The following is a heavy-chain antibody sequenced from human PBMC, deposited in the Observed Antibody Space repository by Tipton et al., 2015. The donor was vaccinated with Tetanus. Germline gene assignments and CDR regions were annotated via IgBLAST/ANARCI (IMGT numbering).Heavy chain of an antibody. CDR1: GYRPTNYG. J-gene: IGHJ4*02. V-gene: IGHV1-18*01. D-gene: IGHD3-22*01. Sequence: QSGPEVKQPGASVTVSCKASGYRPTNYGISWVRQAPGQGLEWLGWISGYSGHTNYAQQVQGRVTMTTDTSTSTAYLELRSLRSDDTALYFCARGMDYDSSGIDDFWGQGTLVTVSS. CDR3: ARGMDYDSSGIDDF. CDR2: ISGYSGHT.